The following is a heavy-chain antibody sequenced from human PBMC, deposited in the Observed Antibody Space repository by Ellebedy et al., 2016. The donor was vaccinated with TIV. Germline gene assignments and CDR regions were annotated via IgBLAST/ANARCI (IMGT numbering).Heavy chain of an antibody. D-gene: IGHD3-10*01. CDR3: ARGSYYYGSGSYPSGMDV. Sequence: PGGSLRLSCAASGFTFSDYYMSWIRQAPGKGLEWVSYISSSGSTIYYADSVKGRFTISRDNAKNSMYLQMNSLRAEDTAVYYCARGSYYYGSGSYPSGMDVWGQGTTVTVAS. J-gene: IGHJ6*02. CDR1: GFTFSDYY. CDR2: ISSSGSTI. V-gene: IGHV3-11*04.